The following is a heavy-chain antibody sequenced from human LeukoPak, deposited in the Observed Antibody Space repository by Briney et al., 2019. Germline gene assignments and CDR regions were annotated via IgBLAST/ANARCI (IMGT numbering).Heavy chain of an antibody. CDR2: ITGTHYTT. Sequence: GGSLRLSCAASGFTFSTFAMTWVRQAPGKGLEWVSSITGTHYTTYNTDSVKGRFTIFRDNSKNTLYLQMNSLRADDTAVYYCTKDPTGDYVGAFDPWGQGTLVTVSS. CDR3: TKDPTGDYVGAFDP. J-gene: IGHJ5*02. CDR1: GFTFSTFA. V-gene: IGHV3-23*01. D-gene: IGHD4-17*01.